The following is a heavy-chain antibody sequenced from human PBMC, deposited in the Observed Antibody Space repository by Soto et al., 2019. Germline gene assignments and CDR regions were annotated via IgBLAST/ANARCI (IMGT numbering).Heavy chain of an antibody. D-gene: IGHD3-3*01. V-gene: IGHV3-30-3*01. Sequence: QVQLVESGGGVVQPGRSLRLSCAASGFTFSSYAMHWVRQAPGKGLEWVAVISYDGSNKYYADSVKGRFTISGENSKNTLYLQMTSLRAEDTAVYYCARDKRDLRFLEWSYYFDYWGQGTLVTVSS. CDR1: GFTFSSYA. J-gene: IGHJ4*02. CDR2: ISYDGSNK. CDR3: ARDKRDLRFLEWSYYFDY.